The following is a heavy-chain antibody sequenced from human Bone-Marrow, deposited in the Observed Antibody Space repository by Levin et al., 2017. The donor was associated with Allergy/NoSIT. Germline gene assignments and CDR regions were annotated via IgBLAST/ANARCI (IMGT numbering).Heavy chain of an antibody. D-gene: IGHD1-7*01. CDR1: GGSFSGYY. J-gene: IGHJ6*02. Sequence: SETLSLTCAVYGGSFSGYYWSWIRQPPGKGLEWIGEINHSGSTNYNPSLKSRVTISVDTSKNQFSLKLSSVTAADTAVYYCARAHGRTIRVYYYYYGMDVWGQGTTVTVSS. V-gene: IGHV4-34*01. CDR2: INHSGST. CDR3: ARAHGRTIRVYYYYYGMDV.